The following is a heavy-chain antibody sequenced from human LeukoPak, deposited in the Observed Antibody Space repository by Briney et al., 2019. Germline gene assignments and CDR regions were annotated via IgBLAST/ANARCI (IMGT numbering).Heavy chain of an antibody. D-gene: IGHD6-19*01. CDR2: VAKHGRID. V-gene: IGHV3-33*05. Sequence: PGGSLRLSCAASGFIFSDYDIHWARQAPGKGLEWLAYVAKHGRIDYYADSLKGRFTISRDNAKNSLFLQMSSLRAEDTAVYYCAREMYAGWYFAFDIWGQGTMVTVSS. CDR1: GFIFSDYD. J-gene: IGHJ3*02. CDR3: AREMYAGWYFAFDI.